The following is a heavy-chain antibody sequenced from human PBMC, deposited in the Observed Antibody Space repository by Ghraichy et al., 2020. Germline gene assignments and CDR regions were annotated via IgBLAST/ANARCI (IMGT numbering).Heavy chain of an antibody. CDR3: ARGSPGYYGSGRPLADY. V-gene: IGHV4-34*01. CDR2: INHSGST. CDR1: GGSFSGYY. J-gene: IGHJ4*02. D-gene: IGHD3-10*01. Sequence: SETLSLTCAVYGGSFSGYYWSWIRQPPGKGLEWIGEINHSGSTNYNPSLKSRVTISVDTSKNQFSLKLSSVTAADTAVYYCARGSPGYYGSGRPLADYWGQGTLVTVSS.